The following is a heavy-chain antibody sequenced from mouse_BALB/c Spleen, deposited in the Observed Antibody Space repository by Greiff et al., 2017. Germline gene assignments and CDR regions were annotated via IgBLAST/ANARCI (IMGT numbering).Heavy chain of an antibody. J-gene: IGHJ2*01. Sequence: EVHLVESGGGLVKPGGSLKLSCAASGFTFSSYAMSWVRQSPEKRLEWVAEISSGGSYTYYPDTVTGRFTISRDNAKNTLYLEMSSLRSEDTAMYYCARGGKLLFDYWGQGTTLTVSS. CDR2: ISSGGSYT. D-gene: IGHD4-1*01. V-gene: IGHV5-9-4*01. CDR1: GFTFSSYA. CDR3: ARGGKLLFDY.